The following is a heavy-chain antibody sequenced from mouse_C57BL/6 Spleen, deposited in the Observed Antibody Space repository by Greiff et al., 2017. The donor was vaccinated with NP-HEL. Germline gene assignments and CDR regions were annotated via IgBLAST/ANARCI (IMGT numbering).Heavy chain of an antibody. V-gene: IGHV1-55*01. CDR1: GYTFTSYW. CDR3: ARDTSGYFDV. CDR2: IYPGSGST. J-gene: IGHJ1*03. Sequence: QVQLQQSGAELVKPGASVKMSCKASGYTFTSYWITWVKQRPGQGLEWIGDIYPGSGSTNNNEKFKSKATLTVDTSSSTAYMQLSSLTSEDSAVYYCARDTSGYFDVWGTGTTVTVSS.